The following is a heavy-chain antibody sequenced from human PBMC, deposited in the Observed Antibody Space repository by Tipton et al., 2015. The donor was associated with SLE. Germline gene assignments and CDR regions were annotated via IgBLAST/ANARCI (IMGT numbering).Heavy chain of an antibody. D-gene: IGHD2-2*01. J-gene: IGHJ6*03. V-gene: IGHV4-4*02. CDR3: ARVPAFYYYYMDV. Sequence: PGLVKPSGTLSLTCVISGGSISTNGWWSWVRQSPGKGLEWLGQIYHTGSTRHNPSLKSRVTVSVDRSKNQFSLTLYSVTAADTAVYYCARVPAFYYYYMDVWGKGTTVTVSS. CDR2: IYHTGST. CDR1: GGSISTNGW.